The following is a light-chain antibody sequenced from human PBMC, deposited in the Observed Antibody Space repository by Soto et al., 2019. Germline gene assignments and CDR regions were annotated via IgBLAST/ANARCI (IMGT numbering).Light chain of an antibody. CDR2: DAS. CDR1: QDISNY. J-gene: IGKJ5*01. V-gene: IGKV1-33*01. Sequence: DIQITQSPASLSSYLLDRVTITCQASQDISNYLNWYQQKPGKAPKLLIYDASNLETGVPSRFSGSGSGTDFTFTISSLQPEDIATYYCQQYDNLITFGQGTLLEIK. CDR3: QQYDNLIT.